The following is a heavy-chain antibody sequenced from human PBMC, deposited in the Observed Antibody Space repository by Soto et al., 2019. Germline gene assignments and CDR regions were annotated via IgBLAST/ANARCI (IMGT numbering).Heavy chain of an antibody. J-gene: IGHJ6*02. CDR3: ARDGDGMDV. Sequence: QVQLQESDPGLVKPSETLSLTCTVSGGSISSYYWSWIRQPPGKGLEWIGYIYYSGSTNYNPSLKSRVTISVDTSKNQFSLKLSSVTAADTAVYYCARDGDGMDVWGQGTTVTVSS. CDR1: GGSISSYY. CDR2: IYYSGST. V-gene: IGHV4-59*01.